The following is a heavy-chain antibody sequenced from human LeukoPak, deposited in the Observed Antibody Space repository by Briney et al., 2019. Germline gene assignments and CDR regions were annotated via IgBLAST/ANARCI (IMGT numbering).Heavy chain of an antibody. CDR2: ISGSGGST. CDR1: GFTFSSYA. D-gene: IGHD5-12*01. CDR3: AKVDVATITLDY. V-gene: IGHV3-23*01. J-gene: IGHJ4*02. Sequence: PGGSLRLXCAASGFTFSSYAMSWVRQAPGKGLEWVSAISGSGGSTYYADSVKGRCTISRDNSKNTLYLQMNSLRAEDTAVYYCAKVDVATITLDYWGQGTLVTVSS.